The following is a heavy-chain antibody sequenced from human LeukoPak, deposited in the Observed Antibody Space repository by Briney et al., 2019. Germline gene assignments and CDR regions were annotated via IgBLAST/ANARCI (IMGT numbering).Heavy chain of an antibody. D-gene: IGHD2-15*01. CDR2: ISGSGGST. CDR1: GSIFSSYA. V-gene: IGHV3-23*01. CDR3: ANGWSPDY. J-gene: IGHJ4*02. Sequence: GGSLRFSCAVSGSIFSSYAMSWVRKAPGKGLEWVSGISGSGGSTYYADSVKGRFTIFRDNSKNTLYLQMNSLRAEDTAVYHCANGWSPDYWGRGTLVTVSS.